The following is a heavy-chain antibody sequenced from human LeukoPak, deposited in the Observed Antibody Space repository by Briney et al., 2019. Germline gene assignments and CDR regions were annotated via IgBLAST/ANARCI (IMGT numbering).Heavy chain of an antibody. V-gene: IGHV1-8*01. CDR3: ARGLRREQQLLRAFDS. J-gene: IGHJ4*02. CDR2: MNPNSSNT. D-gene: IGHD6-13*01. CDR1: GYTFISYD. Sequence: ASVKVSCKASGYTFISYDINWVRQATGQGLEWMGWMNPNSSNTGYAQKFQGRVTMTSNTSISTAYMELSGLTSEDTAVYYCARGLRREQQLLRAFDSWGQGTLVTVSS.